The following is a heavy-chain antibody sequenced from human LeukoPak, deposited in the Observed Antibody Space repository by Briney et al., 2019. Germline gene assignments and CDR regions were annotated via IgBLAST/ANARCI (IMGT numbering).Heavy chain of an antibody. Sequence: SGPTLVNPTQTLTLTCTFSGFSLSTSGVGVGWIRQPPGKALEWLALIYWDVDNRYSPSLKSRLTITKDTSKNQVVLTMTNMDPVDTATYYCAHRTLPIYYYYDSSGYYGGTTFDYWGQGTLVTVSS. CDR1: GFSLSTSGVG. V-gene: IGHV2-5*02. CDR3: AHRTLPIYYYYDSSGYYGGTTFDY. J-gene: IGHJ4*02. D-gene: IGHD3-22*01. CDR2: IYWDVDN.